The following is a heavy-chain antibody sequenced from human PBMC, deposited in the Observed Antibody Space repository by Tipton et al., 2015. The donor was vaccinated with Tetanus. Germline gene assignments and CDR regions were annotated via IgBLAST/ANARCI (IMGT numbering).Heavy chain of an antibody. J-gene: IGHJ4*02. Sequence: SLRLSCAASGFTFSTHGMHWVRQAPGKGLEWVALVWYDGTRKYYTESVEGRLTISRDNSKNTLYLQMDSLRVEDPAPYFCARERFVGWLGPLDCRGQGTLVTVSS. CDR2: VWYDGTRK. CDR1: GFTFSTHG. CDR3: ARERFVGWLGPLDC. D-gene: IGHD3-3*01. V-gene: IGHV3-33*01.